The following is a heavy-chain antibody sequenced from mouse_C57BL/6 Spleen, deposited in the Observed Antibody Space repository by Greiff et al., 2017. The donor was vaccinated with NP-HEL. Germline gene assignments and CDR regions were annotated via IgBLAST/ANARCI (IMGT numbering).Heavy chain of an antibody. Sequence: EVMLVESGGGLVKPGGSLKLSCAASGFTFSDYGMHWVRQAPEKGLEWVAYISSGSSTIYYVDTVKGRFTISRDNAKNTLFLQMTSLRSEDTAMYYCARKSTYYFDYWGQGTTLTVSS. J-gene: IGHJ2*01. D-gene: IGHD5-1*01. CDR2: ISSGSSTI. CDR1: GFTFSDYG. V-gene: IGHV5-17*01. CDR3: ARKSTYYFDY.